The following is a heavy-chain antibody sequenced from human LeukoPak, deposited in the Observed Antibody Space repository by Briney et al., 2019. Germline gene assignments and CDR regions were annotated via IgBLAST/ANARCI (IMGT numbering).Heavy chain of an antibody. CDR3: AREPQLDY. CDR2: ISSSGSTI. D-gene: IGHD3-10*01. J-gene: IGHJ4*02. Sequence: GGSLRLSCAGSGFTFSNYEMNWVRQAPGKGLEWISYISSSGSTIFYADSVKGRFTISRDNAEDSLYLQMNSVGAEDTAVYYCAREPQLDYWGQGTLVTVSS. V-gene: IGHV3-48*03. CDR1: GFTFSNYE.